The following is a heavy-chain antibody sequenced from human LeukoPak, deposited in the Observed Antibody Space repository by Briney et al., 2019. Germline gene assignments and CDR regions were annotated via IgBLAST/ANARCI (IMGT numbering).Heavy chain of an antibody. CDR1: GDSISSHY. CDR2: FFEVGST. Sequence: SETLSLTCTVSGDSISSHYWSWIRQPPGKGLEWLGFFFEVGSTNYKSSLESRVTMSVDTSKNQFSLKLRSVTAADTAVYYCARVLQNYYHLDVWGTGTTVTVSS. D-gene: IGHD2/OR15-2a*01. V-gene: IGHV4-59*11. CDR3: ARVLQNYYHLDV. J-gene: IGHJ6*03.